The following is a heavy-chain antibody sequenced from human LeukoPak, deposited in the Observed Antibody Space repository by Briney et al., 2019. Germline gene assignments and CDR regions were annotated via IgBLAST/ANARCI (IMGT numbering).Heavy chain of an antibody. CDR3: AREIVVVTAIRHDAFDI. D-gene: IGHD2-21*02. CDR1: GGSISSSNW. Sequence: SETLSLTCAVSGGSISSSNWWSWVRQPPGKGLEWIGEIYHSGSTNYNPSLKSRVTISVDTSKNQFSLKLSSVTAADTAVYYCAREIVVVTAIRHDAFDIWGQGTMVTVSS. J-gene: IGHJ3*02. V-gene: IGHV4-4*02. CDR2: IYHSGST.